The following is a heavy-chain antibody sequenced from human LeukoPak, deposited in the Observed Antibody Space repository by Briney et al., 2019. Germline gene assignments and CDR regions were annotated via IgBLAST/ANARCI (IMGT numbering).Heavy chain of an antibody. Sequence: GGSLRLSCAASGITVSSNYMSWVRQAPGKGLEWVSVIYSGGSTYYADSVKGRFTISRDNSKNTLYLQMNSLRAEDTALYYCARSYGGNAWGAFDIWGQGTMVTVSS. CDR2: IYSGGST. D-gene: IGHD4-23*01. J-gene: IGHJ3*02. CDR3: ARSYGGNAWGAFDI. V-gene: IGHV3-53*01. CDR1: GITVSSNY.